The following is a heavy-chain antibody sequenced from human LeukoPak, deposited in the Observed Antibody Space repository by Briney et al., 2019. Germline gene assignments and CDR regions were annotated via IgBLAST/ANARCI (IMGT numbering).Heavy chain of an antibody. V-gene: IGHV3-23*01. J-gene: IGHJ4*02. D-gene: IGHD6-19*01. CDR3: AIFPSNSCWWSVTGY. Sequence: GGSLRLSCAASGFTFSSYAMSWVRQAPGKGLEWVSAISGSGGSTYYADSVKGRFTISRDNSKNTLYLQMNSLRAEDTAVYYCAIFPSNSCWWSVTGYWGQGTLVTVSS. CDR2: ISGSGGST. CDR1: GFTFSSYA.